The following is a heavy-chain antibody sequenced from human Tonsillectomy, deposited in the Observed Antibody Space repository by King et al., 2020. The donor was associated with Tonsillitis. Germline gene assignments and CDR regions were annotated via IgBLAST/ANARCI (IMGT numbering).Heavy chain of an antibody. J-gene: IGHJ4*02. V-gene: IGHV1-69*04. CDR3: GRDRSYGD. CDR1: GNSSYG. CDR2: IIPILGVV. D-gene: IGHD3-16*01. Sequence: VQLVQSGPEVKNPGSSVKVSCKPPGNSSYGISWVRQAPGQGLEWMGRIIPILGVVNYAQKFQGRAAITADKSSTTVYMELSSLRSEDTAVYFCGRDRSYGDWGQGTLVSVSS.